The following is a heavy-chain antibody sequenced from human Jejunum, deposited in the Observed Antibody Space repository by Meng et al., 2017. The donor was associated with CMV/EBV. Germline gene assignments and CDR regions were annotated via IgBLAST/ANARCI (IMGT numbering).Heavy chain of an antibody. CDR3: ARASGWYFFDY. CDR1: GGPISSYY. D-gene: IGHD6-19*01. V-gene: IGHV4-59*01. J-gene: IGHJ4*02. CDR2: IFYSGST. Sequence: CTVSGGPISSYYWTWIRQPPGKGLEWIGYIFYSGSTNYNPSLKSRVTISVDTSKNQFSLNLSSVTAADTAVYYCARASGWYFFDYWGQGTLVTVSS.